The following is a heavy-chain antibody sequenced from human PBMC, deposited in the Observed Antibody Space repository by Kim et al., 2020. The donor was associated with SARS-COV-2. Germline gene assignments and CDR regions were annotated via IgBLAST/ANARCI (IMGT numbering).Heavy chain of an antibody. CDR3: ARDPGRIAAAGGPLYFDS. V-gene: IGHV3-64*01. CDR2: ISSNGGST. Sequence: GGSLRLSCAASGFTFSSYAMHWVRQAPGKGLEYVSAISSNGGSTYYANSVKGRFTISRDNSKNTLYLQMGSLRAEDMAVYYCARDPGRIAAAGGPLYFDSWGQGTLVTVSS. D-gene: IGHD6-13*01. CDR1: GFTFSSYA. J-gene: IGHJ4*02.